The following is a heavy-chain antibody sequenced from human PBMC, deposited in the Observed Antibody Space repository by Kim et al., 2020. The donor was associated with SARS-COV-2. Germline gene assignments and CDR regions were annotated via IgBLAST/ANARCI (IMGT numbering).Heavy chain of an antibody. Sequence: SVKVSCKASGGTFSSYAISWVRQAPGQGLEWMGGIIPIFGTANYAQKFQGRVTITADESTSTAYMELSSLRSEDTAVYYCARDLEQVEGGWEPEVFNIWGQGTMVTVSS. CDR1: GGTFSSYA. CDR3: ARDLEQVEGGWEPEVFNI. J-gene: IGHJ3*02. V-gene: IGHV1-69*13. D-gene: IGHD1-26*01. CDR2: IIPIFGTA.